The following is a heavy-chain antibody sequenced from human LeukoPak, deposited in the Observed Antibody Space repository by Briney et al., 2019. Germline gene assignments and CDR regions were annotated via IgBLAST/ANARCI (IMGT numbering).Heavy chain of an antibody. V-gene: IGHV6-1*01. D-gene: IGHD6-19*01. CDR1: GDSVSSSSAA. J-gene: IGHJ4*02. CDR3: ARYLGIGSQRYYFDY. CDR2: TYYRSKWYD. Sequence: SQTLSLTCAISGDSVSSSSAAWSWIRQSPSRGLEWLGRTYYRSKWYDDYAVSVKSRMTINPDTSKNQFSLQLTSVTPEDTAVYYCARYLGIGSQRYYFDYWGQGTLVAVS.